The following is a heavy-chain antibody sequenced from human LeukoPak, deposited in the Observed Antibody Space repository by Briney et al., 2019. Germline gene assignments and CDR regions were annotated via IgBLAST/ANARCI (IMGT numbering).Heavy chain of an antibody. CDR1: GFTFSHAW. D-gene: IGHD2-21*02. CDR3: XXXXIVVVTAIDDY. V-gene: IGHV3-15*01. J-gene: IGHJ4*02. CDR2: IKSKTDGGTT. Sequence: GGSLRLSCAASGFTFSHAWMSWVRQAPGKGLEWVGRIKSKTDGGTTDYAAPVKGRFTISRDDSKNTLYLQMNSLKTEDTAMYXXXXXXIVVVTAIDDYWGQGTLVTVSS.